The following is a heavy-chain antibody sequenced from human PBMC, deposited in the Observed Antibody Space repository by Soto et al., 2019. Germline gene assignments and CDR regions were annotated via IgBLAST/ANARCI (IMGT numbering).Heavy chain of an antibody. D-gene: IGHD4-17*01. J-gene: IGHJ6*02. CDR1: GFLLRDYY. CDR2: ISIGGTYI. Sequence: PGGSLSLSCAASGFLLRDYYLTLIRQSPGKGLDYISYISIGGTYISYADSVKGRFTISRDNAKNSLFLQLNSLRAEDTGVYFCARLTVTHHYALDDWGQGNPVTVSS. CDR3: ARLTVTHHYALDD. V-gene: IGHV3-11*06.